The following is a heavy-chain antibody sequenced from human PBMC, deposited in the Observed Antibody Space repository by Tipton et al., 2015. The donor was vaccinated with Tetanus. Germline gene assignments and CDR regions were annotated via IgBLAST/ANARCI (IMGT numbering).Heavy chain of an antibody. J-gene: IGHJ6*03. CDR3: ARSEQQLVRGYYYYYYMDV. CDR2: IYYGGST. Sequence: TLSLTCTVSGGSFSSSNDYWAWIRQPPGKGLEWVGSIYYGGSTYFNPSLRSRGTISVDTSKNQFSLKLSSVTAADTAVYYCARSEQQLVRGYYYYYYMDVWGKGTTVTVSS. D-gene: IGHD6-13*01. CDR1: GGSFSSSNDY. V-gene: IGHV4-39*07.